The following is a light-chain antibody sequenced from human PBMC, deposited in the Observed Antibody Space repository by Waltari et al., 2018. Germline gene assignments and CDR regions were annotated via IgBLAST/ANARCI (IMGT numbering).Light chain of an antibody. Sequence: QSALTQPASVSGSPGQSITISCTGTSSDVGTYNFVSWYQQHPGKAPKLMIYEVIKLPSGVSNRFSGSKSGNTASLTISGLQDEDEADYYCCSYAGTDTVIIFGGGTKVTVL. V-gene: IGLV2-23*02. CDR3: CSYAGTDTVII. CDR2: EVI. J-gene: IGLJ2*01. CDR1: SSDVGTYNF.